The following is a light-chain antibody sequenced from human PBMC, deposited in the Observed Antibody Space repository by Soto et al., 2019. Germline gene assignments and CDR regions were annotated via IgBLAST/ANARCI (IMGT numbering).Light chain of an antibody. CDR2: GAS. J-gene: IGKJ1*01. Sequence: MSQSSSTLSVSQGERATLSCRASQSISSNLAWFQQKPGQAPRLLIYGASTRATGIPARFSGSGSGTEFTLTISSLQYEDSAVCLWQQHNNWSTCGQGTSWIS. CDR3: QQHNNWST. V-gene: IGKV3-15*01. CDR1: QSISSN.